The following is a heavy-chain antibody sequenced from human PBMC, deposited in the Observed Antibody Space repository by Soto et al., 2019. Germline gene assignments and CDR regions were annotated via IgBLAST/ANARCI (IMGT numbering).Heavy chain of an antibody. J-gene: IGHJ6*03. Sequence: SETLSLTCTVSGGSISSSSYYWGWIRQPPGKGLEWIGSIYYSGSTYYNPSLKSRVTISVDTSKNQFSLKLSSVTAADTAVYYCARRRPSPREHYYYYMDVWGKGTTVTVSS. D-gene: IGHD6-6*01. CDR2: IYYSGST. CDR3: ARRRPSPREHYYYYMDV. V-gene: IGHV4-39*01. CDR1: GGSISSSSYY.